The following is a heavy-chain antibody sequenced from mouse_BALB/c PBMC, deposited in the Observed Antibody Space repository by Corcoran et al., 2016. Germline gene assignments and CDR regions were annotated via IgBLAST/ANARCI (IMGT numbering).Heavy chain of an antibody. CDR1: GYTFTNYG. CDR3: ARRAGPYYFDY. Sequence: QIQLVQSGPELKKPGETVKISCKASGYTFTNYGMNWVKQAPGKGLKWMGWINTYTGEPTYADDFKGRFAFSLETSASTAYLQINNLTNEDTATDVCARRAGPYYFDYWGQGTTLTVSS. V-gene: IGHV9-3-1*01. D-gene: IGHD3-1*01. J-gene: IGHJ2*01. CDR2: INTYTGEP.